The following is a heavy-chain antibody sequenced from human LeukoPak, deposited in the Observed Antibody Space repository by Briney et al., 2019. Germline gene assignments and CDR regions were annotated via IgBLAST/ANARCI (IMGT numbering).Heavy chain of an antibody. Sequence: SETLSLTCTVSGGSISTYYWNWLRQPPGKGLEWIGYIYHSGSTNYNPSLQSRVTISVDTSKNQFSLNLNSVTAADTAVYYCASPRSYYDSSGYYISWGQGTLVTVSS. CDR1: GGSISTYY. CDR2: IYHSGST. CDR3: ASPRSYYDSSGYYIS. D-gene: IGHD3-22*01. V-gene: IGHV4-59*01. J-gene: IGHJ5*02.